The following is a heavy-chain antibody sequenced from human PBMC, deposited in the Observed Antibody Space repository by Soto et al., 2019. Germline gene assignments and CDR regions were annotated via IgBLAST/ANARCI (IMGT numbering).Heavy chain of an antibody. D-gene: IGHD6-19*01. CDR3: AKDREWLVPGPTNYFDY. CDR1: GFTFSSYA. V-gene: IGHV3-30*18. J-gene: IGHJ4*02. CDR2: ISYDGSNK. Sequence: VQLLESGGGLVQPGGSLRLSCAASGFTFSSYAMSWVRQAPGKGLEWVAVISYDGSNKYYADSVKGRFTISRDNSKNTLYLQMNSLRAEDTAVYYCAKDREWLVPGPTNYFDYWGQGTLVTVSS.